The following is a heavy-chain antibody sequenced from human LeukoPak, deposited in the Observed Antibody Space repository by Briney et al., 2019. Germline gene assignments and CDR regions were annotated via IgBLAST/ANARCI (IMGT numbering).Heavy chain of an antibody. Sequence: GGSLRLSCAASGFTFSTYWMHWVRQAPGKGLVWVSSISSSSSYIYYADSVKGRFTISRDNAKNSLYLQMNSLRAEDTAVYYCAKKIRSYYGMDVWGQGTTVTVSS. CDR1: GFTFSTYW. CDR3: AKKIRSYYGMDV. V-gene: IGHV3-21*01. CDR2: ISSSSSYI. D-gene: IGHD4-17*01. J-gene: IGHJ6*02.